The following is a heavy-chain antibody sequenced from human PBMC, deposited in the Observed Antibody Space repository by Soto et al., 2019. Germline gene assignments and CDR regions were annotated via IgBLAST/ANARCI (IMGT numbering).Heavy chain of an antibody. CDR2: IYSGGST. D-gene: IGHD6-19*01. J-gene: IGHJ6*03. CDR3: AGWRYYYYYMDV. V-gene: IGHV3-66*01. Sequence: GGSLRLSCAASGFTVSSNYMSWVRQAPGKGLEWVSVIYSGGSTYYADSVKGRFTISRDNSKNTLYLQMNSLRAEDTAVYYCAGWRYYYYYMDVWGKGTTVTVSS. CDR1: GFTVSSNY.